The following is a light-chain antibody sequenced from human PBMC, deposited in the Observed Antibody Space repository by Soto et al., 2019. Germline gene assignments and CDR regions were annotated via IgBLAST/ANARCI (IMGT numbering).Light chain of an antibody. CDR1: QSVSSK. CDR2: GAS. J-gene: IGKJ5*01. V-gene: IGKV3-15*01. Sequence: EIVMTQSPATLSVSPGERATLSCRASQSVSSKLAWYQQKPGQAPSLLIYGASTRATGIPARFSGSGSGTDFTLTISRLEPEDFAVYYCQQYGSSPITFGQGTRLEI. CDR3: QQYGSSPIT.